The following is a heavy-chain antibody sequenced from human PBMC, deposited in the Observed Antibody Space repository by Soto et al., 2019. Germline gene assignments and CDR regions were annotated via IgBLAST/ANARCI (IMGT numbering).Heavy chain of an antibody. D-gene: IGHD3-22*01. V-gene: IGHV4-59*12. CDR3: ASGRYYYDSSGYVPGFLFHY. CDR1: GGSISSYY. Sequence: SETLSLTCTVSGGSISSYYWSWIRQPPGKGLEWIGYIYYSGSTNYNPSLKSRVTISVDTSKNQFSLKLSSVTAADTAVYYCASGRYYYDSSGYVPGFLFHYWGQGTLVTVS. J-gene: IGHJ4*02. CDR2: IYYSGST.